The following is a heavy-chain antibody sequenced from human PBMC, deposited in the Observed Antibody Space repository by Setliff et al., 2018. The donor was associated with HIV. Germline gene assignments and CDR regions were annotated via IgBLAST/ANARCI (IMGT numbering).Heavy chain of an antibody. J-gene: IGHJ3*02. CDR1: GYTFSSYW. CDR3: ARDYVWGRRAFDI. Sequence: ETLSLSCAASGYTFSSYWMAWVRQCPGKGLEWVANIQQHGSEIHYVDSVKGRFTISRDNAENSLYLQMNSLRAEDTAVYYCARDYVWGRRAFDIWGPGTMVTVSS. V-gene: IGHV3-7*01. D-gene: IGHD3-16*01. CDR2: IQQHGSEI.